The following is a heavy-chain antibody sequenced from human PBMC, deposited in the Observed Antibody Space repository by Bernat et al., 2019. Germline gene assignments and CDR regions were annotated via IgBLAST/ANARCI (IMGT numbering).Heavy chain of an antibody. D-gene: IGHD3-16*01. CDR2: ISSSTSTI. Sequence: EVQLVESGGGLVQPGGSLRLSCAASGFTFSSYSMNWVRQAPGKGLEWVSYISSSTSTIYYADSVKGRFTVARDNAKTSLYLQMNSLRDEETAVYYCARVRDDYVWGSCTKDYYDYYMDVWGQGTTVTVSS. V-gene: IGHV3-48*02. CDR3: ARVRDDYVWGSCTKDYYDYYMDV. CDR1: GFTFSSYS. J-gene: IGHJ6*03.